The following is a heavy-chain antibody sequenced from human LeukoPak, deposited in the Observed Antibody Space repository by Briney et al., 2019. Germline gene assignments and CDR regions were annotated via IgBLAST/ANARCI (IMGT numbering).Heavy chain of an antibody. D-gene: IGHD5-24*01. CDR1: GYTFTGYY. Sequence: GASVKVSCKASGYTFTGYYMHWVRQAPGQGLEWMGWINPNSGGTNYAQKFQGRVTMTRDTSISTAYMELSRLRSDDTAVYYCARVAAEEMATIPFDYWGQATLVTVSS. CDR2: INPNSGGT. V-gene: IGHV1-2*02. J-gene: IGHJ4*02. CDR3: ARVAAEEMATIPFDY.